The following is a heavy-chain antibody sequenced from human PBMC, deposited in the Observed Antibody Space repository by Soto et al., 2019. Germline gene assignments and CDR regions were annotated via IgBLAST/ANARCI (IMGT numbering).Heavy chain of an antibody. J-gene: IGHJ6*03. CDR1: GGTFSSYT. D-gene: IGHD2-2*01. Sequence: GASVKVSCKASGGTFSSYTISWVRQAPGQGLEWMGRIIPILGIANYAQKFQGRVTITADKSTSTAYMELSSLRSEDTAVYYCALVVPAAIVYYYMDVWGKGTTVTVSS. CDR3: ALVVPAAIVYYYMDV. V-gene: IGHV1-69*02. CDR2: IIPILGIA.